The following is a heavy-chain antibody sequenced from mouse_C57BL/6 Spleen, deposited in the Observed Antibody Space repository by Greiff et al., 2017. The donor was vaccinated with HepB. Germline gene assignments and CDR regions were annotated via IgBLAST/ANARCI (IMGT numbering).Heavy chain of an antibody. V-gene: IGHV5-4*03. D-gene: IGHD2-5*01. Sequence: EVKLVESGGGLVKPGGSLKLSCAASGFTFSSYAMSWVRQTPEKRLEWVATISDGGSYTYYPDNVKGRFTISRDNAKNNLYLQMSHLKSEDTAMYYCARVYSNWFAYWGQGTLVTVSA. J-gene: IGHJ3*01. CDR1: GFTFSSYA. CDR2: ISDGGSYT. CDR3: ARVYSNWFAY.